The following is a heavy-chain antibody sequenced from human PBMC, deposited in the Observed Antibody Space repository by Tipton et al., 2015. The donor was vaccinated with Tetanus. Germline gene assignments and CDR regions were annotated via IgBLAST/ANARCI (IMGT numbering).Heavy chain of an antibody. CDR3: ARLSSSANDAHGFDI. CDR2: TYNTGNA. J-gene: IGHJ3*02. Sequence: LRLSCSVSGGSISYTNYYWGWIRQAPGKGLEWIGSTYNTGNAYSNPALTSRVTMSVDASMIQFSLRLRSVTAADTAMYYCARLSSSANDAHGFDIWGQGTMVTVSS. D-gene: IGHD2-8*01. CDR1: GGSISYTNYY. V-gene: IGHV4-39*01.